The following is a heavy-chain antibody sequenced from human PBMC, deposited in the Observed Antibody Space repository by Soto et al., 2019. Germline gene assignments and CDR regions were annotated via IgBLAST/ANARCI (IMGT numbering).Heavy chain of an antibody. CDR3: ARENPAVGYYDSSGYFDY. Sequence: WGSLRLSCAASGFTVSSNYMSWVRQAPGKGLEWVSVIYSGGSTYYADSVKGRFTITRDNSKNTLYLQMNSLRAEDTAVYYCARENPAVGYYDSSGYFDYWGQGTLVTVSS. CDR2: IYSGGST. J-gene: IGHJ4*02. V-gene: IGHV3-53*01. D-gene: IGHD3-22*01. CDR1: GFTVSSNY.